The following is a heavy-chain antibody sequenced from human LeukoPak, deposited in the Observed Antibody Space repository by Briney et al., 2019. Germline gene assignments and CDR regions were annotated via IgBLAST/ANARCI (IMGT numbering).Heavy chain of an antibody. V-gene: IGHV3-30*18. CDR1: GFTLSDFG. D-gene: IGHD3-10*01. CDR3: AKDELGARC. J-gene: IGHJ4*02. CDR2: ISYDGSNP. Sequence: GGSLRLSCAASGFTLSDFGMHWVRQAPGKGLEWVAVISYDGSNPYYADSVNGRFTISRDNSKNTLYLQMNSLRAEDTAVYYCAKDELGARCWGQGTLVTVSS.